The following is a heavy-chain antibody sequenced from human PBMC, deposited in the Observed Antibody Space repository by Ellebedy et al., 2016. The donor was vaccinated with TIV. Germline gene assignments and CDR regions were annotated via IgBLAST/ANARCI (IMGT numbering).Heavy chain of an antibody. CDR3: ASRSHFYFYFAMDV. CDR2: MNPNSGNT. CDR1: GYTFTDYD. J-gene: IGHJ6*02. V-gene: IGHV1-8*01. Sequence: ASVKVSCXASGYTFTDYDMNWVRQASGQGLEWMGYMNPNSGNTGYAQKFQGRVTFTRNTSISTAYMELSSLRSDDTAVYYCASRSHFYFYFAMDVWGQGTTVTVSS.